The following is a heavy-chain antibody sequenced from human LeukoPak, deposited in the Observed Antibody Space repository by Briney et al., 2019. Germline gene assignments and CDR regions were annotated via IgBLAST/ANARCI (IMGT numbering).Heavy chain of an antibody. J-gene: IGHJ4*02. CDR3: AKEGRITAAGLFDY. V-gene: IGHV3-11*01. CDR2: ISSSGSTI. CDR1: GFTFSDYY. D-gene: IGHD6-13*01. Sequence: KPGGSLRLSCAASGFTFSDYYISWIRQAPGKGLEWVSYISSSGSTIYYAESVKGRFTISRDNSKNTLYLQMNSLRAEDTAVYYCAKEGRITAAGLFDYWGQGTLVTVSS.